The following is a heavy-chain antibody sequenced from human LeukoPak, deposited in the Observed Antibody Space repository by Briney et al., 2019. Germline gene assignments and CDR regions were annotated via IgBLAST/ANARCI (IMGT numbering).Heavy chain of an antibody. J-gene: IGHJ4*02. D-gene: IGHD3-22*01. CDR2: IKQDGSEK. Sequence: GGSLRLSCAASGFTFSSYWMSWVRQAPGKGLEWVANIKQDGSEKYYVDSVKGRFTISRDNAKNSLYLQMNSLRAEDTAVYYCARDFPPYYYDSSGYYPPYFDYWGQGTLVTVSS. CDR1: GFTFSSYW. V-gene: IGHV3-7*01. CDR3: ARDFPPYYYDSSGYYPPYFDY.